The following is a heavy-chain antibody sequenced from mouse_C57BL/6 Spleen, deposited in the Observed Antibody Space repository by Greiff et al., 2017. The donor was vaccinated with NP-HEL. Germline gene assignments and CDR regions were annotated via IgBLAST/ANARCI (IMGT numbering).Heavy chain of an antibody. CDR2: INPSNGGT. V-gene: IGHV1-53*01. Sequence: VQLQQPGTELVKPGASVKLSCKASGYTFTSSWMHWVKQRPGQGLEWIGNINPSNGGTNYNEKFKSKATLTVDKSSSTAYMQLSSLTSEDSAVYYCARFDYYGSSWVDYWGQGTTLTVSS. D-gene: IGHD1-1*01. CDR1: GYTFTSSW. CDR3: ARFDYYGSSWVDY. J-gene: IGHJ2*01.